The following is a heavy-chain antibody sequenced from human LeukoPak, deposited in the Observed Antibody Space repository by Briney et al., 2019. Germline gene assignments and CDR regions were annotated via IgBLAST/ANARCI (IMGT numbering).Heavy chain of an antibody. Sequence: KASETLSLTSAVYIDSFTNYYWNWIRQTPGKELECIGEVNDSGGTNINPSLRSRVILSVDTSKNQFSLKLRSVTAADTAVYYCARDWGVSARPGYMDVWGKGTTVTVSS. V-gene: IGHV4-34*01. CDR3: ARDWGVSARPGYMDV. CDR1: IDSFTNYY. D-gene: IGHD6-6*01. J-gene: IGHJ6*03. CDR2: VNDSGGT.